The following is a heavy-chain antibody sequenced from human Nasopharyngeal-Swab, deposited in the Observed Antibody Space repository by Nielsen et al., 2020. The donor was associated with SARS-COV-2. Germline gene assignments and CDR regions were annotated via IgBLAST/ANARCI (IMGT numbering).Heavy chain of an antibody. Sequence: GGSLRLFCAASGFTVSSNYMSWVRQAPGKGLEWVSVIYSGGSTYYADSVKGRFTISRDNSKNTLYLQMNSLRAEDTAVYYCARDLTAAGGYQYYGMDVWGQGTTVTVSS. J-gene: IGHJ6*02. CDR1: GFTVSSNY. V-gene: IGHV3-53*01. CDR3: ARDLTAAGGYQYYGMDV. D-gene: IGHD6-13*01. CDR2: IYSGGST.